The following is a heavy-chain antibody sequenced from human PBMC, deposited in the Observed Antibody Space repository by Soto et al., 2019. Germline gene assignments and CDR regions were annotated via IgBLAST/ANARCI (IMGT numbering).Heavy chain of an antibody. Sequence: PGGSLRLSCAASGFTFSSYVIHWVRQAPGKGLEWVALISYDGSNKYYADSVKGRFTISRDNSKNTLYLQMNSLRAEDTAVYYCAKDRSYFGYYYGMDVWGQGTTVTVS. V-gene: IGHV3-30*18. CDR1: GFTFSSYV. J-gene: IGHJ6*02. CDR3: AKDRSYFGYYYGMDV. CDR2: ISYDGSNK. D-gene: IGHD1-26*01.